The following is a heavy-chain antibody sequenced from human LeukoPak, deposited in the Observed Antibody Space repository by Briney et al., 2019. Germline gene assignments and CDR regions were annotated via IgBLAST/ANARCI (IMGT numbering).Heavy chain of an antibody. V-gene: IGHV1-69*05. J-gene: IGHJ6*03. CDR2: IIPIFGTA. D-gene: IGHD2-2*01. Sequence: EASVKVSCKASGGTFSSYAISWVRQAPGQGLEWMGGIIPIFGTANYAQKFQGRVTITTDESTSTAYMELSSLRSEDTAVYYCAIDSTINYYYYYMDVWGKGTTVTVSS. CDR1: GGTFSSYA. CDR3: AIDSTINYYYYYMDV.